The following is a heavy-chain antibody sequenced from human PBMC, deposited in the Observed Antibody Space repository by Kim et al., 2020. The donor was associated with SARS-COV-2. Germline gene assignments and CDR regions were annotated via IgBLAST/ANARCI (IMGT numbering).Heavy chain of an antibody. CDR2: IYYSGST. V-gene: IGHV4-31*03. Sequence: SETLSLTCTVSGGSISSGGYYWSWIRQHPGKGLEWIGYIYYSGSTYYNPSLKSRVTISVDTSKNQFSLKLSSVTAADTAVYYCARVHYYDSSGYYLSYYYYGMDVWGQGTTVTVSS. CDR1: GGSISSGGYY. D-gene: IGHD3-22*01. J-gene: IGHJ6*02. CDR3: ARVHYYDSSGYYLSYYYYGMDV.